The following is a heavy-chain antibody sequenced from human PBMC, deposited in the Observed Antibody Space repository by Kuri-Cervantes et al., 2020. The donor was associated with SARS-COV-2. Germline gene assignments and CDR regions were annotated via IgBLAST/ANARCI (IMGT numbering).Heavy chain of an antibody. J-gene: IGHJ6*03. D-gene: IGHD5-24*01. CDR2: ITHRGDT. CDR3: ARGPGYNGYYYMDV. Sequence: SETLSLTCAVYGGSFNTYYWAWIRQPPGKGLERIGEITHRGDTIYNMSLKRRVTISVYTSKKQFSLDLRSVTAADTAIYYCARGPGYNGYYYMDVWGNGTTVTVSS. CDR1: GGSFNTYY. V-gene: IGHV4-34*01.